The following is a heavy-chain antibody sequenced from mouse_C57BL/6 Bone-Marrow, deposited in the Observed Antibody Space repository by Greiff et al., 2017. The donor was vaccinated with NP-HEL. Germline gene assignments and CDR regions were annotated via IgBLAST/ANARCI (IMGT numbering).Heavy chain of an antibody. CDR3: ARSGDGGGFAY. V-gene: IGHV1-52*01. CDR1: GYTFTSYW. Sequence: QVQLQQSGAELVRPGSSVKLSCKASGYTFTSYWMHWVKQRPIQGLEWIGNIDPSDSETHYNQKFKDKATLTVDKSSSPAYMQLSSLTSEDSAVYYCARSGDGGGFAYWGQGTLVTVSA. CDR2: IDPSDSET. J-gene: IGHJ3*01. D-gene: IGHD1-1*02.